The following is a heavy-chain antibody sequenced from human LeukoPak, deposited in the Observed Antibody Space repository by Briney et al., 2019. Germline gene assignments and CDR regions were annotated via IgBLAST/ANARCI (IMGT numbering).Heavy chain of an antibody. CDR2: IYTSGST. D-gene: IGHD1-14*01. CDR3: ARTRDDPTGTTEKYYFDY. V-gene: IGHV4-4*07. CDR1: GDSISSYY. J-gene: IGHJ4*02. Sequence: PSETLSLTCTVSGDSISSYYWSWIRQPAGKGLEWIGRIYTSGSTNYNPSLKSRVTMSVDTSKNQFSLKLSSVTAADTAVYYCARTRDDPTGTTEKYYFDYWGQGTLVTVSS.